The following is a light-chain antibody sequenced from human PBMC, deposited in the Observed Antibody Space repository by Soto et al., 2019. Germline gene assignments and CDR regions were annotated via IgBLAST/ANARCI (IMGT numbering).Light chain of an antibody. CDR3: QQYNNWPPST. CDR1: QSVNSD. CDR2: GAS. J-gene: IGKJ2*01. Sequence: EIVLTQSPATLSVSPGNRATLSCRASQSVNSDLAWYQQKPGQAPRLLIYGASTRATGTPTRFSGSGSGTEFTLTISSLQSEDFAVYFCQQYNNWPPSTFGQGTKVDIK. V-gene: IGKV3-15*01.